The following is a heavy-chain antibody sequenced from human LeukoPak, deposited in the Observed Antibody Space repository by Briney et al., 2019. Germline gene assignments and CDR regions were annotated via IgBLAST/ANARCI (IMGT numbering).Heavy chain of an antibody. J-gene: IGHJ5*02. Sequence: ASVKVSCKASGYTFTGYYMHWVRQAPGQGLEWTGGINPNSGGTNYAQKFQGRVTMTRDTSISTAYMELSRLRSDDTAVYYCARGASGVYTVTTSWFDPWGQGTLVTVSS. V-gene: IGHV1-2*02. D-gene: IGHD4-17*01. CDR1: GYTFTGYY. CDR3: ARGASGVYTVTTSWFDP. CDR2: INPNSGGT.